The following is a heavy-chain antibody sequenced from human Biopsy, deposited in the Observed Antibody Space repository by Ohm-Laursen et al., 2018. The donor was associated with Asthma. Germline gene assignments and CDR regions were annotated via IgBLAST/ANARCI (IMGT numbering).Heavy chain of an antibody. Sequence: GTLSLTCSVSGGSITSSSYYWGWIRQPPGKGMEWIGSMYHSGSPYYHPSLKSRATISVDTSKNQSSLEMSSVTAADTAVYFCVRHQYSSSWSTFDYWGQGALVTVSS. D-gene: IGHD3-22*01. J-gene: IGHJ4*02. CDR3: VRHQYSSSWSTFDY. CDR2: MYHSGSP. CDR1: GGSITSSSYY. V-gene: IGHV4-39*01.